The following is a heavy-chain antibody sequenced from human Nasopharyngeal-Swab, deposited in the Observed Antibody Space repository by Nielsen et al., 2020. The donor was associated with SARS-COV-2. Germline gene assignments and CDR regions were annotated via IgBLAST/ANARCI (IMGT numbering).Heavy chain of an antibody. J-gene: IGHJ4*02. CDR2: IYYSGST. Sequence: WIRQPPGKGLEWIGYIYYSGSTYYNPSLKSRVTISVDTSKNQFSLKLSSVTAADTAVYYCARDDVYCSSTSCYRAPLNYWGQGTLVT. D-gene: IGHD2-2*01. V-gene: IGHV4-30-4*01. CDR3: ARDDVYCSSTSCYRAPLNY.